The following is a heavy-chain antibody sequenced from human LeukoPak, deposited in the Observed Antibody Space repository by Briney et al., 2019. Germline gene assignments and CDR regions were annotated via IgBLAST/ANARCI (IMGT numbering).Heavy chain of an antibody. V-gene: IGHV5-51*01. Sequence: GESLKISRKGSGYSFSTYWIGWVRQMPGKGLEWMGIIYPGDSDARYSPAFQGQVTISADKSINTAYLQWSSLKASDTAMYYCARLTFYDSSGSGLGGYFDLWGRGTLVTVSS. CDR2: IYPGDSDA. CDR3: ARLTFYDSSGSGLGGYFDL. J-gene: IGHJ2*01. CDR1: GYSFSTYW. D-gene: IGHD3-22*01.